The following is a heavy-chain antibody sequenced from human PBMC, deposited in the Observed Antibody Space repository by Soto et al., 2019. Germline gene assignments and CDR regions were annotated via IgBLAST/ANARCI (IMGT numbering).Heavy chain of an antibody. V-gene: IGHV4-59*01. D-gene: IGHD6-19*01. CDR1: GGSISSIY. CDR3: AAVAATRDAFDI. J-gene: IGHJ3*02. Sequence: SETLSLTCSVSGGSISSIYWSWIRQPPGKGLEWIGYIYYSGSTNYNPSLKSRVTISADTSKNQFSLKLSTVTAADRAGYYCAAVAATRDAFDIWGQGTMVTVSS. CDR2: IYYSGST.